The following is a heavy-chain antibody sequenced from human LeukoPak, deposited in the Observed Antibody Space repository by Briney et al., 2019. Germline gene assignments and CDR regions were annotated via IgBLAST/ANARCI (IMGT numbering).Heavy chain of an antibody. CDR3: ARELPESGSYGI. D-gene: IGHD3-22*01. V-gene: IGHV4-61*08. CDR2: IYYSGTT. Sequence: SETLSLTCTVSGGSISSGGYYWSWIRQPPGKGLEWIGYIYYSGTTNYNPSLKSRVTISVDTSKNQFSLRLSSVTAADTAVYYCARELPESGSYGIWGQGTLVTVSS. CDR1: GGSISSGGYY. J-gene: IGHJ4*02.